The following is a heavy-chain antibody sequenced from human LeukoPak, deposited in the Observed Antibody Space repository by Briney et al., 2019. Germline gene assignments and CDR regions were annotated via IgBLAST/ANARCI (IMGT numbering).Heavy chain of an antibody. V-gene: IGHV1-18*01. Sequence: ASVKVSCKASGYTFTSYGISWVRQAPGQGLEWMGWISAYNGNTNYAQKLQGRVTMTTDTSTSTAYMELRSLRSDDTAVYYCARGGNYYGSGSDWDYWGQGTLVTVSS. CDR2: ISAYNGNT. CDR1: GYTFTSYG. J-gene: IGHJ4*02. D-gene: IGHD3-10*01. CDR3: ARGGNYYGSGSDWDY.